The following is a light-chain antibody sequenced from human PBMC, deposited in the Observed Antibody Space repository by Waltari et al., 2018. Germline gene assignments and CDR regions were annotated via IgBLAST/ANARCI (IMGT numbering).Light chain of an antibody. CDR2: DAS. J-gene: IGKJ2*03. CDR1: QTVSKY. Sequence: EIVLTQSPATLSLSPGERTTLSCRASQTVSKYLAWYQQKPGQAPRLLIYDASNRATGIPARFSGSGSGTDFTLTISSLEPGDFALYYCQQRSNWPPQYSFGQGTKLEIK. CDR3: QQRSNWPPQYS. V-gene: IGKV3-11*01.